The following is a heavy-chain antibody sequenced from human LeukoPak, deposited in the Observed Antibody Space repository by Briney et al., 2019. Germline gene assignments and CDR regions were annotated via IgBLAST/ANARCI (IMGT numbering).Heavy chain of an antibody. D-gene: IGHD4-11*01. CDR1: GGSISSYY. Sequence: SETLSLTCTVSGGSISSYYWSWIRQPPGKGLEWIGYIFYSGSTNYNPSLKSRVTISVDTSKNQFSLKVSSVTAADTAVYYCARGRDSWFDPWGQGTLVTVSS. CDR3: ARGRDSWFDP. J-gene: IGHJ5*02. CDR2: IFYSGST. V-gene: IGHV4-59*12.